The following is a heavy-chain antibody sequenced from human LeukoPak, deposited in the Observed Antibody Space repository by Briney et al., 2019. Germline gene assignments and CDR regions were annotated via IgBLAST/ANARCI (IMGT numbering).Heavy chain of an antibody. J-gene: IGHJ4*02. V-gene: IGHV5-51*01. Sequence: GESLKISCEGSGYIFSHYWIGWVRQMPGKGLEWMGIIFPGDSDTTYSPPFQGQVTISVDKSINTAYLQWNSLKASDTAMYYCARLFSGPGDYWGQGTLVTVSS. D-gene: IGHD6-19*01. CDR2: IFPGDSDT. CDR1: GYIFSHYW. CDR3: ARLFSGPGDY.